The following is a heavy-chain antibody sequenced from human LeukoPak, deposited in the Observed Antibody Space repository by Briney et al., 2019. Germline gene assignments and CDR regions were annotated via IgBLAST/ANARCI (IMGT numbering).Heavy chain of an antibody. CDR2: INHSGST. D-gene: IGHD5-12*01. CDR3: ARRGYGGPFDY. J-gene: IGHJ4*02. V-gene: IGHV4-34*01. Sequence: SETLSLTCAVYGGSFSGYYWSWIRQPPGKGLEWIGEINHSGSTNYNPSLKSRVTISVDTSKSQFSLKLSSVTAADTAVYYCARRGYGGPFDYWGQGTLVTVSS. CDR1: GGSFSGYY.